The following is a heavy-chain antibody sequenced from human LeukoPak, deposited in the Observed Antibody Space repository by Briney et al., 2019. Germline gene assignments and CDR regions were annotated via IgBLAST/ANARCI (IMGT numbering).Heavy chain of an antibody. Sequence: SETLSLTCTVSGGSISSSSYYWGWIRQPPGKGLEWIGSIYYSGSTYYNPSLKSRVTISVDTSKNQFSLKLSSVTAADTAVYYCARDSPPSYGVDYWGQGTLVTVSS. J-gene: IGHJ4*02. V-gene: IGHV4-39*07. CDR2: IYYSGST. D-gene: IGHD4-17*01. CDR3: ARDSPPSYGVDY. CDR1: GGSISSSSYY.